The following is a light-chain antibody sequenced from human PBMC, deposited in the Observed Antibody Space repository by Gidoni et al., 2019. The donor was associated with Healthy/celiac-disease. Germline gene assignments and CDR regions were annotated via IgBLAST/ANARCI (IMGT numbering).Light chain of an antibody. J-gene: IGLJ2*01. Sequence: YELTQPPSVSVSPGQTASITCSGDKLGDKYACWYQQKPGQAPVLVIYQDSKRPSGIPERFSGSNSGNTATLTISGTQAMDEADYYCQAWDSSTVVFGGGTKLTVL. CDR2: QDS. CDR1: KLGDKY. CDR3: QAWDSSTVV. V-gene: IGLV3-1*01.